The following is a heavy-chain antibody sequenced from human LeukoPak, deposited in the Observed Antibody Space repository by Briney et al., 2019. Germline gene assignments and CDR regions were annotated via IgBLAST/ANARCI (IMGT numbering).Heavy chain of an antibody. V-gene: IGHV3-23*01. CDR3: AKSPTVDAAFDI. CDR1: GFTFRSYA. D-gene: IGHD4-23*01. Sequence: GGSLRLSSAASGFTFRSYAMNWVRQAPRKGLEWFSGIGYTGDSTFYADSVKGRFTVSRDSSKNTLFLHMNSLRAEDTALYYCAKSPTVDAAFDIWGQGTMATVSS. J-gene: IGHJ3*02. CDR2: IGYTGDST.